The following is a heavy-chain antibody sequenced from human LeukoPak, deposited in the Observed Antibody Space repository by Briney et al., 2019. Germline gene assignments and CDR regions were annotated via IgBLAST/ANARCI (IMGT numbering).Heavy chain of an antibody. CDR3: AREIPYDYVWGSYRAFDY. Sequence: SETLSLTCTVSGGSISSYYWSWIRQPPGKGLEWIGYIYYSGSTNHNPSLKSRVTISVDTSKSQFSLKLSSVTAADTAVYYCAREIPYDYVWGSYRAFDYWGQGTLVTVSS. CDR2: IYYSGST. J-gene: IGHJ4*02. CDR1: GGSISSYY. V-gene: IGHV4-59*01. D-gene: IGHD3-16*02.